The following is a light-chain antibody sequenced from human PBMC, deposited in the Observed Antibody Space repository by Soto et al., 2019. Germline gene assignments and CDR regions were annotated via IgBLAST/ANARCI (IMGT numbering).Light chain of an antibody. Sequence: IGMTLSPSSXSARPGDRVPTPCRESQSISRYLNWYQQKKGKAXKXXXYAASSLKSGVPSRLRGSGSEKDFNINISRLQPEDFVTYSCQKSYSTTWTFGQGTKVDI. V-gene: IGKV1-39*01. J-gene: IGKJ1*01. CDR1: QSISRY. CDR3: QKSYSTTWT. CDR2: AAS.